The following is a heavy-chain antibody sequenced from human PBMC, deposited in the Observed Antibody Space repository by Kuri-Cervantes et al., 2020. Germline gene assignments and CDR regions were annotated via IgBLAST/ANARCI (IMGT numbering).Heavy chain of an antibody. J-gene: IGHJ3*02. D-gene: IGHD5-24*01. CDR1: GYSFTSYW. V-gene: IGHV5-51*01. Sequence: GGSLRLSCKGSGYSFTSYWIGWVRQMPGKGLEWMGIIYPGDSDTRYSPSFQGQVTISADKSISTAYLQWSSLKAPDTAMYYCARQGLARWLQLEAFDIWGQGTMVTVSS. CDR3: ARQGLARWLQLEAFDI. CDR2: IYPGDSDT.